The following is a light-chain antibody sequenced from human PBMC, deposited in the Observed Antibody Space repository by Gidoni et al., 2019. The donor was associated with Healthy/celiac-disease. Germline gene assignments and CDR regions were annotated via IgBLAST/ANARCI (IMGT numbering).Light chain of an antibody. J-gene: IGKJ3*01. CDR1: QGISNY. Sequence: DIQMTQSPSSLSASVGDRVTITCRASQGISNYLAWYQQKPGKVPKLLIYAASTLQSGVPSRFSGSGSGTGFTLTISSLQPEDVATYYCQKYNSALVTFXPXTKVDIK. CDR2: AAS. V-gene: IGKV1-27*01. CDR3: QKYNSALVT.